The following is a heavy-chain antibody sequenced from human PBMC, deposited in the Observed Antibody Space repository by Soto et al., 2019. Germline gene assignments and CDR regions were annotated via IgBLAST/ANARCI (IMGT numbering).Heavy chain of an antibody. D-gene: IGHD6-13*01. CDR3: ARIPGYSTTWYYAFDI. Sequence: QVQLVQSGPEVKKPGASVKVSCKAAGYTFTNYGITWVRQAPGQGLEWMGWIITYSGNTNYAQKLQDRVSLTADTSTSTAYMALRSLRSDDTAVYYCARIPGYSTTWYYAFDIWGQGTLVTVSS. CDR1: GYTFTNYG. V-gene: IGHV1-18*01. J-gene: IGHJ3*02. CDR2: IITYSGNT.